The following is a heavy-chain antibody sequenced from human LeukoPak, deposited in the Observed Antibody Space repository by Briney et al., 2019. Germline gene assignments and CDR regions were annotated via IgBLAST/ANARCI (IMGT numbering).Heavy chain of an antibody. V-gene: IGHV3-30-3*01. D-gene: IGHD4-23*01. CDR1: GFTFSSYA. CDR3: ARMNGNDGDY. Sequence: GGSLRLSCAASGFTFSSYAMHRVRQAPGKGLEWVAVISYDGSNKYYADSVKGRFTISRDNSKNTLYLQMNGLRAEDTAVYYCARMNGNDGDYWGQGTLVTVSS. J-gene: IGHJ4*02. CDR2: ISYDGSNK.